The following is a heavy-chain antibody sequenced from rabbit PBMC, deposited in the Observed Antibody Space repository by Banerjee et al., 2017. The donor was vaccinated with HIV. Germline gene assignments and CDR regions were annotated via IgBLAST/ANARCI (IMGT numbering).Heavy chain of an antibody. CDR1: GFTISSYH. V-gene: IGHV1S45*01. CDR2: IYAGSDST. D-gene: IGHD1-1*01. CDR3: ARAYASSYDYFNL. Sequence: QEQLEESGGGLVTPGGTLTLTCTASGFTISSYHMGWVRQAPGKGLEWIGDIYAGSDSTYYASWAKGRFTISKTSSTTVTLQMTSLTVADTATYFCARAYASSYDYFNLWGPGTLVTVS. J-gene: IGHJ4*01.